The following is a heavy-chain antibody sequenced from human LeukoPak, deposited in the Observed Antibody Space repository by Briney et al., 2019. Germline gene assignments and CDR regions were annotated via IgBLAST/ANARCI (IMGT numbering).Heavy chain of an antibody. D-gene: IGHD6-19*01. V-gene: IGHV3-33*01. CDR1: GFTFSSYG. CDR3: AREGGAVARDPYFDY. Sequence: GGSLRLSCAASGFTFSSYGMHWVRQAPGKGLEWVAVIWYDGSNKYYADSVKGRFTISRDNSKNTLYLQMNSLRAEDTAVYYCAREGGAVARDPYFDYWGQGTLVTVSS. J-gene: IGHJ4*02. CDR2: IWYDGSNK.